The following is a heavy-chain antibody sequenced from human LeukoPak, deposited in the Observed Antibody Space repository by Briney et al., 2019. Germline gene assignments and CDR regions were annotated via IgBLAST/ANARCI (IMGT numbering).Heavy chain of an antibody. D-gene: IGHD4-17*01. CDR2: INPNTGVT. CDR3: ARDRTTVTTGYYGMDV. CDR1: GYTFTGYY. V-gene: IGHV1-2*02. Sequence: ASVKVSCKASGYTFTGYYMHWVPQAPGHGLEWMGWINPNTGVTNYAQKFQGRVTLTRDTSIITAYMELTRLRSDDTAMYYCARDRTTVTTGYYGMDVWGQGTTLTVSS. J-gene: IGHJ6*02.